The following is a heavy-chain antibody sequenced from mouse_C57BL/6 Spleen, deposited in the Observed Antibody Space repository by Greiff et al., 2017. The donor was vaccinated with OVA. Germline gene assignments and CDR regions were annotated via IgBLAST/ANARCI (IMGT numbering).Heavy chain of an antibody. J-gene: IGHJ4*01. CDR1: GYTFTDYN. CDR2: INPNNGGT. CDR3: ARSTNTMERDY. Sequence: EVQLQQSGPELVKPGASVKMSCKASGYTFTDYNMHWVKQSHGKSLEWIGYINPNNGGTSYNQKFKGKATLTVDKSSSTSYMELRSLTSEDSAVYYGARSTNTMERDYWGQGTSVTVSS. D-gene: IGHD1-1*02. V-gene: IGHV1-22*01.